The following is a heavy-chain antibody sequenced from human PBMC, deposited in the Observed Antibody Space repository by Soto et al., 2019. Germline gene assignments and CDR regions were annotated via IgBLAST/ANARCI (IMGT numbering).Heavy chain of an antibody. Sequence: QVQLQESGPGLVKPSQTLSLTCTVSGGSISSGGYYWSWIRQHPGKGLEWIGYIYYSGSTYYNPSLRSRVTISVDTPKNPVALKLSSVTAADTAVYYCASGMYYYDSSGYYDYWGQGTLVTVSS. V-gene: IGHV4-31*03. CDR2: IYYSGST. CDR3: ASGMYYYDSSGYYDY. CDR1: GGSISSGGYY. J-gene: IGHJ4*02. D-gene: IGHD3-22*01.